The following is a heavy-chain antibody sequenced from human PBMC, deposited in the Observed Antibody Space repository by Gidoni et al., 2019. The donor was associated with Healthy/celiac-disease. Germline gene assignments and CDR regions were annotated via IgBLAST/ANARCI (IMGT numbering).Heavy chain of an antibody. CDR3: ARGRRPSIRAARAAAGRGYNWFDP. J-gene: IGHJ5*02. CDR1: GYTFTSYD. D-gene: IGHD6-13*01. V-gene: IGHV1-8*01. Sequence: QVQLVQSGAEVKKPGASVKVSCKASGYTFTSYDINWVRQATGQGLEWMGWMNPNSGNTGYAQKFQGRVTMTRNTSISTAYMELSSLRSEDTAVYYCARGRRPSIRAARAAAGRGYNWFDPWGQGTLVTVSS. CDR2: MNPNSGNT.